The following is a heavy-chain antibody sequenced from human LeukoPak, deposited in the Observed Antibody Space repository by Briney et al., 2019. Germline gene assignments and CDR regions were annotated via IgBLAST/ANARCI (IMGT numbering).Heavy chain of an antibody. V-gene: IGHV3-23*01. D-gene: IGHD3-22*01. CDR2: ISGSGGTT. J-gene: IGHJ4*02. CDR3: AKTKGYYSD. CDR1: GFTFSSYG. Sequence: GGSLRLSCAASGFTFSSYGMNWVRQAPGKGVEWVSGISGSGGTTYYADSVKGRFTISRDNSKNSLSLQVSSLRAEDTAVYYCAKTKGYYSDWGQGTLVTVSS.